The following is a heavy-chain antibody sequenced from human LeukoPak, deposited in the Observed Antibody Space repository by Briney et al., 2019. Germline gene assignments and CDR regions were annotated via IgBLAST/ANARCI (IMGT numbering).Heavy chain of an antibody. CDR2: INHSGST. D-gene: IGHD3-10*01. CDR1: GGSFSGYY. CDR3: ARTYGPPDAFDI. Sequence: SETLSLTCAVYGGSFSGYYWSWIRQPPGKGLEWIGEINHSGSTNYNPSLKSGVTISVDTSKNQFSLKLSSVTAADTAVYYCARTYGPPDAFDIWGQGTMVTVSS. J-gene: IGHJ3*02. V-gene: IGHV4-34*01.